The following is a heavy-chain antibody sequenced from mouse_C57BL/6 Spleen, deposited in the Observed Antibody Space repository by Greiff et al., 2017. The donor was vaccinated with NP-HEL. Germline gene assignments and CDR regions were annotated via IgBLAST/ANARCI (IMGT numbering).Heavy chain of an antibody. CDR2: ISSGSSTI. Sequence: EVKVVESGGGLVKPGGSLKLSCAASGFTFSDYGMHWVRQAPEKGLEWVAYISSGSSTIYYADTVKGRFTISRDNAKNTLFLQMTSLRSEDTAMYYCARHPFAYWGQGTLVTVSA. V-gene: IGHV5-17*01. CDR1: GFTFSDYG. J-gene: IGHJ3*01. CDR3: ARHPFAY.